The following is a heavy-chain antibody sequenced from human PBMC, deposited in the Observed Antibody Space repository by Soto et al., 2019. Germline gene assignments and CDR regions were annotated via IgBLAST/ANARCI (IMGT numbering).Heavy chain of an antibody. Sequence: LRLSCAASGFTFSSYGMHSVRQAPGKGLEWVAGISYDGSNKYYADSVKSRFTISRDNSQNTLYLQMNRLRAEDTAVYYCAKVEVEHSYGYLFDYWGQGTLVTVSS. CDR1: GFTFSSYG. D-gene: IGHD5-18*01. CDR3: AKVEVEHSYGYLFDY. J-gene: IGHJ4*02. CDR2: ISYDGSNK. V-gene: IGHV3-30*18.